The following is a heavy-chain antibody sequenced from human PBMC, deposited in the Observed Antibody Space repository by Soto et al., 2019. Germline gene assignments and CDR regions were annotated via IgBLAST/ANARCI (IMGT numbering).Heavy chain of an antibody. V-gene: IGHV4-59*08. CDR3: ARQTVGDGSGYYFYYYYYMDV. CDR2: IYYSGST. CDR1: GGSISSYY. Sequence: SETLSLTCTVSGGSISSYYWSWIRQPPGKGLEWIGYIYYSGSTNYNPSLKSRVTISVDTSKNQFSLKLSSVTAADTAVYYCARQTVGDGSGYYFYYYYYMDVWGKGTTVTVSS. J-gene: IGHJ6*03. D-gene: IGHD3-3*01.